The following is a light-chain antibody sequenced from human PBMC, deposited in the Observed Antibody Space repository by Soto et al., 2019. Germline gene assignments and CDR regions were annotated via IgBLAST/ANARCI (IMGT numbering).Light chain of an antibody. J-gene: IGLJ1*01. CDR2: EGS. V-gene: IGLV2-23*01. CDR1: SSDVGSYNL. Sequence: QSVLVQPASLSWSPGQSITISCTVTSSDVGSYNLVSWYQQHPCKAPKLMIYEGSKRPSGVSNRFSGSKSGTTASLTISGLQAEDEGDYYCCSYAGSSPYVFGTGTKVT. CDR3: CSYAGSSPYV.